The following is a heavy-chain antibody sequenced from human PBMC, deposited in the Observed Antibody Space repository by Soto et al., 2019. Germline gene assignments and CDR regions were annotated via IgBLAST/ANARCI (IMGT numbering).Heavy chain of an antibody. V-gene: IGHV3-33*01. CDR1: GFTFSSYG. J-gene: IGHJ4*02. CDR3: PRSGIAADDY. D-gene: IGHD6-13*01. CDR2: IWYDGSNK. Sequence: QVQLVKSGGGVVQPGRSLRLSCAASGFTFSSYGMHWVRQAPGKGLEWVAVIWYDGSNKYYADSVKGRFTISRDNSKNTVYLQRNGLRAEATDVYYCPRSGIAADDYWGKGPLVTVSS.